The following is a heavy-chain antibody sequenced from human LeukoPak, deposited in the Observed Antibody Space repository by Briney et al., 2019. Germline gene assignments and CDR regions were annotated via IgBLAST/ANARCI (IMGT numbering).Heavy chain of an antibody. D-gene: IGHD2-15*01. CDR3: ASVGYCSGGSCYSVLGVFDY. J-gene: IGHJ4*02. Sequence: SVKVSCKASGGPFSSYAISWVRQAPGQGLEWMGRMIPIFGTANYAQKFQGRVTITTDESTSTAYMELSSLRSEDTAVYYCASVGYCSGGSCYSVLGVFDYWGQGTLVTASS. CDR2: MIPIFGTA. V-gene: IGHV1-69*05. CDR1: GGPFSSYA.